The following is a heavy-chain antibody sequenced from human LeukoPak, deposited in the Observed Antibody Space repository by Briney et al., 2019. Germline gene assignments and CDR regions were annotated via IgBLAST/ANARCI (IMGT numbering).Heavy chain of an antibody. J-gene: IGHJ4*02. CDR1: GFTVSSNY. Sequence: GGSLRLSCAASGFTVSSNYMSWVRQAPGKGLEWVSSISSSSSYIYYADSVKGRFTISRDNAKNSLYLQMNSLRTEDTAVYYCARFYANEWALPHWGQGTLVTVSS. CDR3: ARFYANEWALPH. CDR2: ISSSSSYI. V-gene: IGHV3-21*01. D-gene: IGHD1-26*01.